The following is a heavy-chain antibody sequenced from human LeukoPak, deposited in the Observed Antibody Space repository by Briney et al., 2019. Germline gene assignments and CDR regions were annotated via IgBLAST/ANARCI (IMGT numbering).Heavy chain of an antibody. V-gene: IGHV3-33*01. Sequence: GESLTISCVASGFTFSHCGTHWVRQAPGKGLEWVAVIWYDGSNKYYADSVKGRFTISRDSSKNTLWLQMNSLRAEDTAVYYCARDRATRYFDLWGRGTLVTVSS. CDR1: GFTFSHCG. CDR3: ARDRATRYFDL. J-gene: IGHJ2*01. CDR2: IWYDGSNK.